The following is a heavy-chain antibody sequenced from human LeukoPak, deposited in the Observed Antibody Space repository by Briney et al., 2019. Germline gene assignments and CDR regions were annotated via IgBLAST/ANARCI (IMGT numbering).Heavy chain of an antibody. D-gene: IGHD1-26*01. V-gene: IGHV4-59*01. CDR1: GGSISSYY. CDR3: ARNRGGATDWFDP. CDR2: IYYSGST. J-gene: IGHJ5*02. Sequence: PSETLSLTCTVSGGSISSYYWSWIRQPPGKGLEWIGYIYYSGSTNYNPSLKSRVTISVDTSKNQFFLKLTSVTAADTAVYYCARNRGGATDWFDPWGQGTLVTVSS.